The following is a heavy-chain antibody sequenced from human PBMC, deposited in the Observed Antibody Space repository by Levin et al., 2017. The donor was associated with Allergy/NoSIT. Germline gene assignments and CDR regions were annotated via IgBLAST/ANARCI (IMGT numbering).Heavy chain of an antibody. CDR2: INHSGST. V-gene: IGHV4-34*01. D-gene: IGHD3-22*01. CDR3: ARGRDSSGYYSLSRSEIDY. Sequence: ESLKISCAVYGGSFSGYYWSWIRQPPGKGLEWIGEINHSGSTNYNPSLKSRVTISVDTSKNQFSLKLSSVTAADTAVYYCARGRDSSGYYSLSRSEIDYWGQGTLVTVSS. CDR1: GGSFSGYY. J-gene: IGHJ4*02.